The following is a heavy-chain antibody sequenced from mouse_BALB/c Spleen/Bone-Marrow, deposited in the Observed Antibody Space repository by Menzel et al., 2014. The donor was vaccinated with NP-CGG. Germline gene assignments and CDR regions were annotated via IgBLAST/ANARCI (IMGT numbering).Heavy chain of an antibody. Sequence: EVQLVESGPSLVRPSQTLCLTCSVTGDSITSGYWNWIRKFPGNKLEYMGYISYSGSTYYSPSLKSRISITRNTSKNQYYQQLNSVTTEDTAAYYCATYYGYYFDFWGQGTTLTVSS. D-gene: IGHD1-1*02. CDR3: ATYYGYYFDF. V-gene: IGHV3-8*02. CDR1: GDSITSGY. CDR2: ISYSGST. J-gene: IGHJ2*01.